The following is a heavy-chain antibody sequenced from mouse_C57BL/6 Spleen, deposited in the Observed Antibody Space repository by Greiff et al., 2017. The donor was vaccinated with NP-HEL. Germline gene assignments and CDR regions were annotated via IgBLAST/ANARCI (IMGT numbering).Heavy chain of an antibody. CDR3: AREIGYSNYPFAY. J-gene: IGHJ3*01. V-gene: IGHV1-22*01. D-gene: IGHD2-5*01. CDR2: INPNNGGT. Sequence: EVQLQQSGPELVKPGASVKMSCKASGYTFTDYNMHWVKQSHGKSLEWIGYINPNNGGTSYNQKFKGKATLTVNKSSSTAYMELRSLTSEDSAVYYCAREIGYSNYPFAYWGQGTLVTVSA. CDR1: GYTFTDYN.